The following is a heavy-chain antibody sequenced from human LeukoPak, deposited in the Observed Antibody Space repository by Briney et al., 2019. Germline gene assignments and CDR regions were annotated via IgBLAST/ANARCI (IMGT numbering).Heavy chain of an antibody. V-gene: IGHV3-48*03. CDR2: ISSSSSII. CDR3: ARDFGYF. Sequence: GGSLTLSCAASGLTFSNYKMKGVGQAAGNGLEWVSYISSSSSIIYYSDSVKGRFTISRDNAKTSLYLQMNSVRAEDTAVYYCARDFGYFWGQGTLVTVSS. D-gene: IGHD3-10*01. CDR1: GLTFSNYK. J-gene: IGHJ4*02.